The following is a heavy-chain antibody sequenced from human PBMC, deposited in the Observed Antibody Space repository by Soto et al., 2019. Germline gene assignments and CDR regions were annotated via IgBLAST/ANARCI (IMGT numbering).Heavy chain of an antibody. D-gene: IGHD3-10*01. Sequence: EVQLVESGGGLVKPGGSLRLSCAASGFTFSSYSMNWVRQAPGKGLEWVSSISSSSSYIYYADSVKGRFTISRDNAKNSLYLQMNSLRAEDTAVYYCARDLGRLLWFGWIEGRGTYFDYWGQGTLVTVSS. J-gene: IGHJ4*02. V-gene: IGHV3-21*01. CDR1: GFTFSSYS. CDR2: ISSSSSYI. CDR3: ARDLGRLLWFGWIEGRGTYFDY.